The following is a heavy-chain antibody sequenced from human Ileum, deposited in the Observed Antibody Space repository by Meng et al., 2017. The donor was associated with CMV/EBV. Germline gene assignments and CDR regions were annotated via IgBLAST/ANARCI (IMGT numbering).Heavy chain of an antibody. Sequence: GGSLRLSCAASGFHFSSLWMHWVRQAPGKGLVWVSRITGDGANAAYADSVKGRFTISRDNARNTLDLQMNSLKAEDTAVYYCVRDVRCDNCPSFDYWGRGTLVTVYS. V-gene: IGHV3-74*03. CDR3: VRDVRCDNCPSFDY. CDR1: GFHFSSLW. CDR2: ITGDGANA. D-gene: IGHD1-20*01. J-gene: IGHJ4*02.